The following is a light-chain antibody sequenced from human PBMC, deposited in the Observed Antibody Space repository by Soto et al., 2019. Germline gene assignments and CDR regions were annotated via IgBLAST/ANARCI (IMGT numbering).Light chain of an antibody. J-gene: IGLJ1*01. CDR3: SSYTGSTKYV. Sequence: QSALTQPASVSGSPGQSITISCTGTSSDVGIYNYVSWYQQHPGKAPKLMIYQVTNRPSGVSNRFSGSKSGNTASLTISGLQAEDEADYYCSSYTGSTKYVFGTGTKLTVL. CDR2: QVT. V-gene: IGLV2-14*01. CDR1: SSDVGIYNY.